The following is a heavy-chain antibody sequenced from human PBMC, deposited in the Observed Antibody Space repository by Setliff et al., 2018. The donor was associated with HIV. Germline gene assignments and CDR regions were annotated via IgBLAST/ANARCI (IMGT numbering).Heavy chain of an antibody. J-gene: IGHJ4*02. CDR2: IYYSGTA. D-gene: IGHD3-3*01. CDR3: ARVCPPVRYNFWSGYYPKAGYFDY. CDR1: GGSISGGGYY. V-gene: IGHV4-31*03. Sequence: SETLSLTCTVSGGSISGGGYYWTWIRQYPGRGLEWIGYIYYSGTAYYKPSLRSRVTISVDTSMNQFSLKLSSVTAADTAVYYCARVCPPVRYNFWSGYYPKAGYFDYWGQGALVTVSS.